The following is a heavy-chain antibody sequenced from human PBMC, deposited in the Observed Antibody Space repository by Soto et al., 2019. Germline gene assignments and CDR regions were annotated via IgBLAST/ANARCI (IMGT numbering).Heavy chain of an antibody. V-gene: IGHV4-61*05. CDR3: ALGTTRYYYYAMDV. CDR2: VYYSGST. J-gene: IGHJ6*02. Sequence: SETLSLTCTASGASVSSATHYWDWIRRRPWKGLEWSGFVYYSGSTCYSPSLKSRVTISVDKSKNQFSLRLSSVTAADTAVYYCALGTTRYYYYAMDVWGQGTLVTVSS. CDR1: GASVSSATHY. D-gene: IGHD1-7*01.